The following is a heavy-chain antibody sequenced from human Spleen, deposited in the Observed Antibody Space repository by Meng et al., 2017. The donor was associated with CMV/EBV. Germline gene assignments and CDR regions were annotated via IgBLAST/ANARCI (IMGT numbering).Heavy chain of an antibody. D-gene: IGHD6-19*01. CDR2: TYYRSKWFY. Sequence: ISGDSVHSNSAACNWIRQSPSRGLEWLGRTYYRSKWFYDYAVSVKSRITINPDTSKNQFSLQLNSVTPEDTAVYYCARGWLPRPFDYWGQGTLVTVSS. CDR1: GDSVHSNSAA. V-gene: IGHV6-1*01. J-gene: IGHJ4*02. CDR3: ARGWLPRPFDY.